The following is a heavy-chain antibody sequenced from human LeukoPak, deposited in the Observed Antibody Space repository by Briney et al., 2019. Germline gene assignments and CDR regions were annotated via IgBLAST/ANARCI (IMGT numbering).Heavy chain of an antibody. Sequence: GGSLRLSCAASGFTFSSYAVSWVRQAPGKGLEWVSSISGSGANTYYADTVKGRFTISRDNSKNALYLQMNSLRAEDTAVYYCAKRRTDYYDSSGPTDYWGQGTLVTVSS. CDR2: ISGSGANT. CDR1: GFTFSSYA. CDR3: AKRRTDYYDSSGPTDY. J-gene: IGHJ4*02. V-gene: IGHV3-23*01. D-gene: IGHD3-22*01.